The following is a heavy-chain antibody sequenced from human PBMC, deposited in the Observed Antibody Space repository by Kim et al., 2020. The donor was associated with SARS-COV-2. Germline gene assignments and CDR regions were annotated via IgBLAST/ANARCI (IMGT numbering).Heavy chain of an antibody. CDR2: ISYDGSNK. J-gene: IGHJ5*02. CDR1: GFTFSSYA. D-gene: IGHD6-19*01. V-gene: IGHV3-30*04. Sequence: GRSLRLSCAASGFTFSSYAMHWVRQAPGKGLEWVAVISYDGSNKYYADSVKGRFTISRDNSKNTLYLQMNSLRAEDTAVYYCARDTGAVAGMRGDWFDP. CDR3: ARDTGAVAGMRGDWFDP.